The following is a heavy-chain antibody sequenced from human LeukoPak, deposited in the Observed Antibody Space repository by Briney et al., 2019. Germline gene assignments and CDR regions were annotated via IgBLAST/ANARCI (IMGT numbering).Heavy chain of an antibody. V-gene: IGHV1-69*04. J-gene: IGHJ5*02. CDR2: IIPILGIA. Sequence: SVKVSCKASGGTLSSYAISWVRQAPGQGLEWMGRIIPILGIANYAQKFQGRVTITADKSTSTAYMELSSLRSEDTAVYYCARGVATIFGVVGSYNWFDPWGQGTLVTVSS. CDR3: ARGVATIFGVVGSYNWFDP. D-gene: IGHD3-3*01. CDR1: GGTLSSYA.